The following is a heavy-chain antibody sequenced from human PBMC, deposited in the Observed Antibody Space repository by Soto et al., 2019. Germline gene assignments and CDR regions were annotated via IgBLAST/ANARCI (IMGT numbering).Heavy chain of an antibody. CDR1: VFTFSSYA. V-gene: IGHV3-30*18. CDR2: ISYDGSDK. CDR3: AKALGELSPESYDY. D-gene: IGHD3-16*02. Sequence: QVQLVESGGGVVQPGRSLRLSCAASVFTFSSYAMHWVRQAPGKGLEWVAVISYDGSDKYYADSVKGRFTISRDNSKNTLNLQMNSLRADDTAVYYCAKALGELSPESYDYWGQGTLITVSS. J-gene: IGHJ4*02.